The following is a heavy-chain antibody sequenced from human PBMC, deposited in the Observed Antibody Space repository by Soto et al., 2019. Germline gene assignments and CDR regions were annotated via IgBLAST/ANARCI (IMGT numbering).Heavy chain of an antibody. CDR1: GVSVTSYH. CDR2: TAHTGNT. Sequence: SETLRLTCSVSGVSVTSYHWSWIRQFPGKGLEWIAYTAHTGNTNYNPSLKSRVIISLDTSKNQVSLQLTSVTAADTAAYYCGRHLHAFFPRHVVPCGQGPLVTGSA. V-gene: IGHV4-59*02. J-gene: IGHJ5*01. D-gene: IGHD3-16*02. CDR3: GRHLHAFFPRHVVP.